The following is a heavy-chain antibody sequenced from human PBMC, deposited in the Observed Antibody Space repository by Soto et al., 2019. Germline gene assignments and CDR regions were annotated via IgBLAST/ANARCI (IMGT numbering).Heavy chain of an antibody. J-gene: IGHJ6*02. CDR3: AKGTGYSSSWSSYYYFYGMDV. D-gene: IGHD6-13*01. V-gene: IGHV3-23*01. CDR2: ISGSGGST. Sequence: GGSLRLSCAASGFTLSSYAMSWVRQAPGKGLEWVSAISGSGGSTYYADYVKGRFTISRDNSKNTLYLQMNSLRAEDTAVYYCAKGTGYSSSWSSYYYFYGMDVWGQGTTVTVSS. CDR1: GFTLSSYA.